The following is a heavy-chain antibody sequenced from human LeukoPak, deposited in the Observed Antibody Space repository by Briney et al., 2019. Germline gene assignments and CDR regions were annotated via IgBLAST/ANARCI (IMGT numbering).Heavy chain of an antibody. V-gene: IGHV4-59*12. Sequence: SETLSLTCTVSGGSISSYYWSWIRQPPGKGLEWIGCIYYSGSTNYNPSLKSRVTISMDKSKNQLSLKLNFVTAADTAVYYCARDRGGYTYSHDYWGQGTLVTVSS. CDR1: GGSISSYY. J-gene: IGHJ4*02. D-gene: IGHD5-18*01. CDR3: ARDRGGYTYSHDY. CDR2: IYYSGST.